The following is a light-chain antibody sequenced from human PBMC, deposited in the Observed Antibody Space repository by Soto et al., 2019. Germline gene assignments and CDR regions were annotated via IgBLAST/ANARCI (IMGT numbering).Light chain of an antibody. Sequence: QSVLTQPPSASGTPGQRVTISCSGSSSNIGSNTVNWYQQLLGTAPKLLIYSNNQRPSGVPDRFSGSKSGTSASLAISGLQSEDEADYYRAAWDDSLNGWVFGGGTKVTVL. V-gene: IGLV1-44*01. CDR3: AAWDDSLNGWV. J-gene: IGLJ3*02. CDR2: SNN. CDR1: SSNIGSNT.